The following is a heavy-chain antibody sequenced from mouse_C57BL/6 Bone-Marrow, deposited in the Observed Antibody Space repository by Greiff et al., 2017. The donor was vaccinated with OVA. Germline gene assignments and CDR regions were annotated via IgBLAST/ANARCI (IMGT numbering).Heavy chain of an antibody. D-gene: IGHD2-5*01. CDR3: ARWGYYSNYAWFAY. J-gene: IGHJ3*01. CDR2: INPNYGTT. Sequence: EVKLQESGPELVKPGASVKISCKASGYSFTDYNMNWVKQSNGKSLEWIGVINPNYGTTSYNQKFKGKATLTVDQSSSTAYMQLNSLTSEDSAVYYGARWGYYSNYAWFAYWGQGTLVTVAA. CDR1: GYSFTDYN. V-gene: IGHV1-39*01.